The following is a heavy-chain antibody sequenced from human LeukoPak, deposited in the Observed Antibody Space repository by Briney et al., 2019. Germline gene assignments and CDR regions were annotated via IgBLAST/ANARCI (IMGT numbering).Heavy chain of an antibody. D-gene: IGHD6-13*01. J-gene: IGHJ1*01. V-gene: IGHV4-39*07. Sequence: PSETLSLTCTVSGGSISSSSYYWGWIRQPPGKGLEWIGSIYYSGSTNYNPSLKSRVTISVDTSKNQFSLKLSSVTAADTAVYYCARGYSSSWYLLQHWGQGTLVTVSS. CDR1: GGSISSSSYY. CDR2: IYYSGST. CDR3: ARGYSSSWYLLQH.